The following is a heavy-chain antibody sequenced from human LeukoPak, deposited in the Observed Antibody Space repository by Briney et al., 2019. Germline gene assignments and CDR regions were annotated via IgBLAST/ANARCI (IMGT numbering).Heavy chain of an antibody. V-gene: IGHV3-30*04. J-gene: IGHJ6*02. CDR2: ISYDGSNK. CDR1: GFTFSSFA. Sequence: GGPLRLSCAASGFTFSSFAMHWVRQAPGKGLEWVAVISYDGSNKYYADSVKGRFTISGDNSKNTLFLQMDSLRAEDTAVLYCARGEGYCSGGACYAAMDVWGQGTTVTVSS. CDR3: ARGEGYCSGGACYAAMDV. D-gene: IGHD2-15*01.